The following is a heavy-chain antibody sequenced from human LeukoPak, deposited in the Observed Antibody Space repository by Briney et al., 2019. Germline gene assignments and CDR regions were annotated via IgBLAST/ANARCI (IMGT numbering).Heavy chain of an antibody. J-gene: IGHJ4*02. CDR3: ARDGVVTMELDY. V-gene: IGHV4-59*12. CDR1: GGSISSYY. CDR2: IYYSGST. Sequence: PSETLSLTCTVSGGSISSYYWSWIRQPPGKGLEWIGYIYYSGSTNYNPSLKSRVTISVDTSKNQFSLKLRSVTAADTAVYYCARDGVVTMELDYWGQGTLVTVSS. D-gene: IGHD3-3*01.